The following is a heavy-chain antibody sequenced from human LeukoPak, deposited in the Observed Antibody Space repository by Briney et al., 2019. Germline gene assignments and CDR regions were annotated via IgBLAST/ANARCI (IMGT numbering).Heavy chain of an antibody. CDR1: GGSISTITYY. D-gene: IGHD3-10*01. CDR3: ARAPPFGDYYYYYMDV. J-gene: IGHJ6*03. V-gene: IGHV4-39*07. Sequence: PSETLSLTRTVSGGSISTITYYWGWIRQPPGKGLEWIGSIYYSGSTYYNPSLKSRVTISVDTSKNQFSLKLSSVTAADTAVYYCARAPPFGDYYYYYMDVWGKGTTVTVSS. CDR2: IYYSGST.